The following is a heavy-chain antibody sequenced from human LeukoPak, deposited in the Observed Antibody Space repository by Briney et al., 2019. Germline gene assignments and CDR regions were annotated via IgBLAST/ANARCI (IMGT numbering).Heavy chain of an antibody. CDR2: FKTNSGQV. V-gene: IGHV3-23*01. CDR3: AKNRLTVMNPSDY. CDR1: GFTFSDYA. D-gene: IGHD4-17*01. J-gene: IGHJ4*02. Sequence: GGSLRLSCVASGFTFSDYAMNWVRQAPGKGLEWVSTFKTNSGQVYYAESVRGRFTISRDNSKNTVYLQMSSLRAEDTALYYCAKNRLTVMNPSDYWGQGTLVTVSS.